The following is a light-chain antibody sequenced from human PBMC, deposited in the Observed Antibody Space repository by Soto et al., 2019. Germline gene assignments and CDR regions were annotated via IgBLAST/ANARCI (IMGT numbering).Light chain of an antibody. CDR1: QGISSA. CDR2: DAS. V-gene: IGKV1D-13*01. Sequence: AIQLTQSPSSLSASVGDRVTITCRASQGISSALAWYQQKPGKAPKLLIYDASSLKSGVPSRFSGSGSGTDFTLTISSLQPEDFATYYCQQFNNYPLFGGGTKVDIK. CDR3: QQFNNYPL. J-gene: IGKJ4*01.